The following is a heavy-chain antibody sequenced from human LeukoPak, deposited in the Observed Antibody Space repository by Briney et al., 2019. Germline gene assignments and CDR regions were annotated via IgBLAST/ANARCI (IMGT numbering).Heavy chain of an antibody. CDR3: ARAYGSGSYSPPDY. D-gene: IGHD3-10*01. Sequence: ASVKVSCXASGYTFTSYDINWVRQATGQGLEWMGWMNPNSGNTGYAQKFQGRVTMTRNTSISTAYMELSSLRSEDTAVYYCARAYGSGSYSPPDYWGQGTLVTVSS. V-gene: IGHV1-8*01. CDR2: MNPNSGNT. J-gene: IGHJ4*02. CDR1: GYTFTSYD.